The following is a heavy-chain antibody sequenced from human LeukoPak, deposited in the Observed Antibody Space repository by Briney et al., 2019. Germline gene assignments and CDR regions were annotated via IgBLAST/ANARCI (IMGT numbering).Heavy chain of an antibody. J-gene: IGHJ4*02. D-gene: IGHD3-22*01. CDR2: ILSDGSKE. V-gene: IGHV3-33*06. Sequence: GGSLRLSCAASGFIFSSYGMHWVRQAPGKGLEWVAVILSDGSKEFYTDSVKGRFTISRDNSKNTLYLQMNSLRAEDTAVYYCAKWEDSSGYFDYWGQGTLVTVSS. CDR1: GFIFSSYG. CDR3: AKWEDSSGYFDY.